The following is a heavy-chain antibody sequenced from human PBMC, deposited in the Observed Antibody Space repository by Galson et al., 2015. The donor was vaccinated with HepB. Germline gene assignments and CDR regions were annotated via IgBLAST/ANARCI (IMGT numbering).Heavy chain of an antibody. D-gene: IGHD4-17*01. V-gene: IGHV1-46*04. J-gene: IGHJ6*02. CDR3: ARDYGDYGGLYGMDV. Sequence: SVKVSCKASGYTFTSYYMHWVRQAPGQGLEWMGIINPSGGSTSYAQKLQGRVTMTRDTSTSTVYMELSSLRSEDTAVYYCARDYGDYGGLYGMDVWGQGTTVTVSS. CDR1: GYTFTSYY. CDR2: INPSGGST.